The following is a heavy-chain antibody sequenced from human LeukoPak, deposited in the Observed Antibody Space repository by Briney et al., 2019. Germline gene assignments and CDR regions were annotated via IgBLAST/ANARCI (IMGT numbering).Heavy chain of an antibody. CDR1: GYTFTSYA. CDR2: INAGNGNT. D-gene: IGHD3-9*01. V-gene: IGHV1-3*01. Sequence: ASVKVSCKASGYTFTSYAMHWVRQAPGQRLEWMGWINAGNGNTEYSQKFQGRVTITRDTSASTAYMELSSLRSEDTAVYYCAGDYDILTGYYNFDYWGQGTLVTVSS. J-gene: IGHJ4*02. CDR3: AGDYDILTGYYNFDY.